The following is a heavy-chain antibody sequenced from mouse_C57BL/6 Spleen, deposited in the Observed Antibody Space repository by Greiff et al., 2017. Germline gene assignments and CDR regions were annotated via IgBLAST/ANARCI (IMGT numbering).Heavy chain of an antibody. CDR1: GYSFTDYW. CDR2: IYPSDSET. J-gene: IGHJ4*01. V-gene: IGHV1-61*01. Sequence: HVQLQQPGAELVRPGSSVKLSCTASGYSFTDYWMDWVKQRPGQGLEWIGNIYPSDSETHYNQKFKDKATLSVDKSSSTAYMQLSSLTSEDSAVYYCARLGPYYAMDYWGQGTSVTVSS. CDR3: ARLGPYYAMDY.